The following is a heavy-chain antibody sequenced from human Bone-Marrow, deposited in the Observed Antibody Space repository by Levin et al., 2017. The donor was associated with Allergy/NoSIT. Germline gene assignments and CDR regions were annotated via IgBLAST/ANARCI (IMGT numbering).Heavy chain of an antibody. V-gene: IGHV3-48*01. CDR1: GFAFSGYG. CDR3: ARGGAARPDY. Sequence: PGGSLRLSCAASGFAFSGYGMNWVRQAPGKGLEWVSYISSSGSTISYADSVKFRFTISRDNAKNSLYLQMNSLRAEDMAVYYCARGGAARPDYWGQGTLVTVSS. D-gene: IGHD6-6*01. CDR2: ISSSGSTI. J-gene: IGHJ4*02.